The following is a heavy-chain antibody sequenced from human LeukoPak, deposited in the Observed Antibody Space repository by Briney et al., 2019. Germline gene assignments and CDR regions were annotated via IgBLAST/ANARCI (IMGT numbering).Heavy chain of an antibody. CDR1: GYIFSDFW. Sequence: GESLKISCKGSGYIFSDFWIVWVRQMPGQGLEWMGIIYPGDSDTRYSPSFQGQVTISADKSINTAYLQWSSLKASDTAMYYCARATGTTSSCDYWGQGTLVTVSS. CDR2: IYPGDSDT. CDR3: ARATGTTSSCDY. V-gene: IGHV5-51*01. J-gene: IGHJ4*02. D-gene: IGHD1-1*01.